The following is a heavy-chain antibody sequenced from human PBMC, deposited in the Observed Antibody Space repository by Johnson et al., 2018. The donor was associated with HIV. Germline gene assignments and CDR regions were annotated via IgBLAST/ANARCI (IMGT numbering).Heavy chain of an antibody. Sequence: QVQLVESGGGVVQPGRSLRLSCAASGFNFNIYGMHWVRQAPVRGLEWVAFIRYDGSYKNYVDSAKGRFTISRDNSKNTLYLQMNSLSAEDTAVYYCAKPLVGATRDDAFDVWGQGTMVTVAA. J-gene: IGHJ3*01. CDR3: AKPLVGATRDDAFDV. D-gene: IGHD1-26*01. V-gene: IGHV3-30*02. CDR2: IRYDGSYK. CDR1: GFNFNIYG.